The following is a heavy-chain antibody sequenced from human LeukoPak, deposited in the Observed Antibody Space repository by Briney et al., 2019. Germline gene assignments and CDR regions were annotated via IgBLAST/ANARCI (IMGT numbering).Heavy chain of an antibody. J-gene: IGHJ4*02. V-gene: IGHV1-2*04. CDR2: FNPNSGGT. CDR3: ARDRAFGSGSDFDY. CDR1: GYTFTGYY. Sequence: ASVKVSCKASGYTFTGYYMHWVRQAPGQGLEWMGWFNPNSGGTNYAQKFQGWVTMTRDTSISTAYMELSRLRSDDTAVYYCARDRAFGSGSDFDYWGQGTLVTVSS. D-gene: IGHD3-10*01.